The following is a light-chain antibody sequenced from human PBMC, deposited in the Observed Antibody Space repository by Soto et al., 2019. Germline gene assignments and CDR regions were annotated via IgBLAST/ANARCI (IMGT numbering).Light chain of an antibody. J-gene: IGKJ4*01. CDR2: GAS. CDR1: QNINNY. Sequence: IHMSLSPSSLSASIGARATLACRASQNINNYLHWYQLKPGKAPKLLIYGASGLQSGVPSRFSGSGSGTHFTLTISSLQPEDFATYFCQQTYNTPQTFGGGTKVDIK. CDR3: QQTYNTPQT. V-gene: IGKV1-39*01.